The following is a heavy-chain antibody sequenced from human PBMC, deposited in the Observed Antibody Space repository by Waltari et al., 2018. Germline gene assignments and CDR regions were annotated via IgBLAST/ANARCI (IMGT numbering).Heavy chain of an antibody. Sequence: EVQLLESGGGLVQPGGSLRLSCAASGFTFSSYAMSWVRQAPGKGLEWVSAISGSGGSTYYADSVKGRFTISRDNSKNTLYLQMNSLRAEDTAVYYCAKGGGDYGVYYYYYGMDVWGQGTTVTVSS. CDR3: AKGGGDYGVYYYYYGMDV. D-gene: IGHD2-21*02. CDR2: ISGSGGST. CDR1: GFTFSSYA. J-gene: IGHJ6*02. V-gene: IGHV3-23*01.